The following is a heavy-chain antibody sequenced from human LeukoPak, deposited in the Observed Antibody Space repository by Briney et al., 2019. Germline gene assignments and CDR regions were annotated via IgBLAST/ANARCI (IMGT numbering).Heavy chain of an antibody. V-gene: IGHV3-48*01. CDR2: ISSSSSTI. CDR1: GFTFSSYS. D-gene: IGHD2-2*01. Sequence: GGSLRLSCAAPGFTFSSYSMNWVRQAPGKGLEWVSYISSSSSTIYYADSVKGRFTISRDNAKNSLYLQMNSLRAEDTAVYYCARDALGYCSSTSCYAGNWFDPWGQGTLVTVSS. J-gene: IGHJ5*02. CDR3: ARDALGYCSSTSCYAGNWFDP.